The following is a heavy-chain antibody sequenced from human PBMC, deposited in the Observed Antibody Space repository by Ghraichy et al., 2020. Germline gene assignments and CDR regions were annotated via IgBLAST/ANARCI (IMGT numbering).Heavy chain of an antibody. D-gene: IGHD1-7*01. V-gene: IGHV3-23*01. CDR2: ISGSGSST. J-gene: IGHJ5*02. CDR1: GFTFRSYA. Sequence: GGSLRLSCAASGFTFRSYAMSWVRQAPGKGLEWVSSISGSGSSTYYADSVKGRFTISRDNSKNALSLQMNSLRVEDTAVYYCAKGGNYEVRDPWGQGTLVTVSS. CDR3: AKGGNYEVRDP.